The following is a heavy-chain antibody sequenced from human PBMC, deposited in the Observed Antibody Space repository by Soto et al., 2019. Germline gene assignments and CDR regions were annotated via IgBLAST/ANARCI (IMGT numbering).Heavy chain of an antibody. J-gene: IGHJ4*02. Sequence: SERLSLTCTVSGGSINSGDYYWSWIRQPPGKGLEWIGYIYYSGSTYYNPSLKSRVTISVDTSKNQFSLKLSSVTAADTAVYYCARASGYAYYFDYWGQGTLVTVSS. CDR2: IYYSGST. CDR3: ARASGYAYYFDY. V-gene: IGHV4-30-4*01. D-gene: IGHD5-12*01. CDR1: GGSINSGDYY.